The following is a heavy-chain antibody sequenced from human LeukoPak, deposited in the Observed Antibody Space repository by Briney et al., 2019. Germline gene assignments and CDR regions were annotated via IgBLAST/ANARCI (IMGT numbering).Heavy chain of an antibody. Sequence: ASVTVSCKASGGTFSSYAISWVRQAPGQGLEWMGGIIPIFGTANYAQKFQGRVTITTDESTSTAYMELSSLRSEDTAVYYCARVALKGYSSGYYYNWFDPWGQGTLVTVSS. D-gene: IGHD3-22*01. CDR2: IIPIFGTA. CDR1: GGTFSSYA. V-gene: IGHV1-69*05. CDR3: ARVALKGYSSGYYYNWFDP. J-gene: IGHJ5*02.